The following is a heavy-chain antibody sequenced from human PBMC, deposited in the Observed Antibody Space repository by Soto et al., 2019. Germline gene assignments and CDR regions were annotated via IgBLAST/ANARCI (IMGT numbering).Heavy chain of an antibody. CDR2: IYSGGTT. CDR1: GFNVRANY. J-gene: IGHJ4*02. D-gene: IGHD5-12*01. CDR3: HGYGY. V-gene: IGHV3-53*01. Sequence: EVQLVESGGGLIQPGGSLRLSCAVSGFNVRANYMSWVRQAPGKGLEWVSVIYSGGTTYYAGSVKGRFIISRDISKNTLYLEMKILRAADTAVYYCHGYGYWGQGTLVTVSS.